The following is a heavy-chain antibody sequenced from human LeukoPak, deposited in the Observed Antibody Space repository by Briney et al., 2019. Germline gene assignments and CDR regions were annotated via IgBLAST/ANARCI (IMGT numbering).Heavy chain of an antibody. CDR3: ATTNDGGGYQWGDFFDF. Sequence: GASVTVSCKASGGTSNSHAISWVRQAPGQGLEWMGRIIPNLGTTNRAQKFQDRVTLTADKSTNTAYMELTSLTSDDTAVYYCATTNDGGGYQWGDFFDFWGQGTLVTVSS. J-gene: IGHJ4*02. V-gene: IGHV1-69*10. CDR1: GGTSNSHA. CDR2: IIPNLGTT. D-gene: IGHD3-22*01.